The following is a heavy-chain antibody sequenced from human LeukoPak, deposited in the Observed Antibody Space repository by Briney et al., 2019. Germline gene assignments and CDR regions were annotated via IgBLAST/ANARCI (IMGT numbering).Heavy chain of an antibody. V-gene: IGHV1-24*01. CDR3: ATKLDYYYDSSGYLGLDFDY. CDR1: GYTLTELS. D-gene: IGHD3-22*01. J-gene: IGHJ4*02. CDR2: FDPQDGET. Sequence: GASVKVSCKVSGYTLTELSMHWVRQAPGKGLEWMGGFDPQDGETIYAQKFQSRVTMTEDTSTDTAYMELSSLRSEDMAVYYCATKLDYYYDSSGYLGLDFDYWGQGTLVTVSS.